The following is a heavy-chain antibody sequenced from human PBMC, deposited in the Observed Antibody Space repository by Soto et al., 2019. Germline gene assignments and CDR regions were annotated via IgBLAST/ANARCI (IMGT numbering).Heavy chain of an antibody. Sequence: SETLSLTCTFSVGSISSSSYYWGWIRQPPGKGLEWIGSIYYSGSTYYNPSLKSRVTISVDTSKNQFSLKLSSVTAADTAVYYCARHEATHQLILAGMEVWGQGTTVNVSS. D-gene: IGHD2-2*01. CDR2: IYYSGST. J-gene: IGHJ6*01. V-gene: IGHV4-39*01. CDR1: VGSISSSSYY. CDR3: ARHEATHQLILAGMEV.